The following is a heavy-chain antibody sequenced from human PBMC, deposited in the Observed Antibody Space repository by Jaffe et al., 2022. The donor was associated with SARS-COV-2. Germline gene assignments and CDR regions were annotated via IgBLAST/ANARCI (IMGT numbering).Heavy chain of an antibody. D-gene: IGHD6-19*01. V-gene: IGHV3-23*01. Sequence: EVQLLESGGGLVQPGGSLRLSCAASGFTFSSYAMSWVRQAPGKGLEWVSAISGSGGSTYYADSVKGRFTISRDNSKNTLYLQMNSLRAEDTAVYYCAKWRDFSSGWHLSPSYFDYWGQGTLVTVSS. CDR1: GFTFSSYA. CDR2: ISGSGGST. CDR3: AKWRDFSSGWHLSPSYFDY. J-gene: IGHJ4*02.